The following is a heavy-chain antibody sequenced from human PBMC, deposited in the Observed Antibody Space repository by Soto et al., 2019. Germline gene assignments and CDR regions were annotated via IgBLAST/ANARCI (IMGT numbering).Heavy chain of an antibody. Sequence: QVQLVESGGDVVQPGRSLTLSCLASGFSFSSHGMHWIRQAPGKGLAWLAVISYDGGNKNYADSVRDRFTISRDNSKNRVFLQINSLRPEDTSVYFCARDPPGGDYCAGFQYWGQGTLVIVSS. J-gene: IGHJ4*02. D-gene: IGHD4-17*01. CDR3: ARDPPGGDYCAGFQY. V-gene: IGHV3-30*03. CDR2: ISYDGGNK. CDR1: GFSFSSHG.